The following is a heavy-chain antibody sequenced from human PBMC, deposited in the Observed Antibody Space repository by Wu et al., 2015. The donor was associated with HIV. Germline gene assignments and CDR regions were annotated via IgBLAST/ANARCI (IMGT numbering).Heavy chain of an antibody. CDR3: ARAGGFCSGTSCLDI. J-gene: IGHJ5*02. Sequence: QVQLVQSGAEVGKPGASVKISCKASAYSFSDYYIHWVRQAPGHGLEWVGIINPSSGSTSYAQKFKGRVSMTRDTSTATVYMELNSLKSEDTAVYSCARAGGFCSGTSCLDIWGQGTLVTVFS. CDR1: AYSFSDYY. D-gene: IGHD2-2*01. CDR2: INPSSGST. V-gene: IGHV1-46*01.